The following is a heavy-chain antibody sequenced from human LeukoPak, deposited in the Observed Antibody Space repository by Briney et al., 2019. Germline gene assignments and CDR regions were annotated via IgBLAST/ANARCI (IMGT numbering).Heavy chain of an antibody. J-gene: IGHJ4*02. CDR2: INPSVGST. Sequence: ASVKVSCKASGYTFSSYYMHWVRQAPGQGLEWVGIINPSVGSTSYAPKLQGRVTMTRDTSTSTVYMELSSLRFGDTAVYYCARAPDNYGIDDYWGQGTLVTVSS. V-gene: IGHV1-46*04. CDR1: GYTFSSYY. D-gene: IGHD5-18*01. CDR3: ARAPDNYGIDDY.